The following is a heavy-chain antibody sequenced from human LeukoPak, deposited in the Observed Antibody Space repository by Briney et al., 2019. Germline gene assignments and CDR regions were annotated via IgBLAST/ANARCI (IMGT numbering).Heavy chain of an antibody. Sequence: ASVKVSCKASGYTFTGYYMHWVRQAPGQGLEWMGRINPNSGGTNYAQKFQGRVTMTRDTSISTAYMELSRLRSDDTAVYYCASLYYYDSHKLFDPWGQGTLVTVSS. J-gene: IGHJ5*02. CDR3: ASLYYYDSHKLFDP. D-gene: IGHD3-22*01. CDR1: GYTFTGYY. CDR2: INPNSGGT. V-gene: IGHV1-2*06.